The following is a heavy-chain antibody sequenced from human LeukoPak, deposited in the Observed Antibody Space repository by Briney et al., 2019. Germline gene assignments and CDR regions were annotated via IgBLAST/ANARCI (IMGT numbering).Heavy chain of an antibody. J-gene: IGHJ6*02. D-gene: IGHD3-22*01. V-gene: IGHV4-59*08. CDR1: GGSLSSCY. CDR3: ASTPYYDSSGYPDV. CDR2: IYYSGST. Sequence: SETLSLTCTVSGGSLSSCYWSWIRQPPGKGLEWIGYIYYSGSTNYNPSLKSRVTISVDTSKNQFSLKLNSVTAADTAVYYCASTPYYDSSGYPDVWGQGTTVTVSS.